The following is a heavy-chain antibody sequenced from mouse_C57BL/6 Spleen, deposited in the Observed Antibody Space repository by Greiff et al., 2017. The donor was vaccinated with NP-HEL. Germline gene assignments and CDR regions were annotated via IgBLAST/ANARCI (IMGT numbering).Heavy chain of an antibody. Sequence: VQLQQPGAELVKPGASVKMSCKASGYTFTSYWITWVKQRPGQGLEWIGDIYPGSGSTNYNEKFKSKATLTVDTSSSTAYMQLSSLTSEDSAVYYCARGIYDGYYQYYYAMDYWGQGTSVTVSS. J-gene: IGHJ4*01. CDR3: ARGIYDGYYQYYYAMDY. V-gene: IGHV1-55*01. D-gene: IGHD2-3*01. CDR2: IYPGSGST. CDR1: GYTFTSYW.